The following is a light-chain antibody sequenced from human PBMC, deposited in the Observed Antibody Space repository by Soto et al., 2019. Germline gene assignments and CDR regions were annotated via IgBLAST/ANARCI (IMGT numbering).Light chain of an antibody. V-gene: IGKV4-1*01. CDR1: QSVLYSSKNKNY. CDR2: WAS. J-gene: IGKJ4*01. Sequence: DIVMTQSPDSLSVSLGERATINCKSSQSVLYSSKNKNYLAWYQQKQGQPPKLLIYWASTRESGVPYRFSGSGSGTDFTLTISSLQAEDVAVYYCQQYYTTPLLTFGGGTKVEIK. CDR3: QQYYTTPLLT.